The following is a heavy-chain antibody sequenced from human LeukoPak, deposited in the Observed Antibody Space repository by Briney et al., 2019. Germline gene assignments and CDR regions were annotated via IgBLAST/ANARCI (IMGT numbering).Heavy chain of an antibody. CDR1: AFTFSSYS. Sequence: GGSLRLSCAASAFTFSSYSMSRVRQAPGKGLEWVSYISCTASSIYYADSVKGRFTISRDNAKNSLYLQMNSLRAEDTAVYYCARDVTYHGGDWFDPWGQGTLVTVSS. V-gene: IGHV3-48*04. CDR2: ISCTASSI. CDR3: ARDVTYHGGDWFDP. D-gene: IGHD4-23*01. J-gene: IGHJ5*02.